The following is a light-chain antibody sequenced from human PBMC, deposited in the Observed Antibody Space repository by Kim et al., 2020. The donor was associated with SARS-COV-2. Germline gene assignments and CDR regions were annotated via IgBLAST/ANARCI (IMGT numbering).Light chain of an antibody. CDR2: KAS. J-gene: IGKJ2*01. CDR1: QSISDW. V-gene: IGKV1-5*03. CDR3: QQYNFYST. Sequence: LSAAVGDRVSITCRASQSISDWVAWYQQKPGKVPKLLISKASRLESGVSSRFSGSGSGTEFTLTISRLQSDDFATYYCQQYNFYSTFGPGTKLEIK.